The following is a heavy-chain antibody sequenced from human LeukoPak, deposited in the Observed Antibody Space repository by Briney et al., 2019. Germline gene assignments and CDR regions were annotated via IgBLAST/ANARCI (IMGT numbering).Heavy chain of an antibody. J-gene: IGHJ4*02. CDR1: GYTFTSYG. CDR3: ARSPEGYSSGWYED. D-gene: IGHD6-19*01. Sequence: ASVKVSCKASGYTFTSYGISWVRQAPGQGLEWMGWISAYNGNTNYAQKLQGRVTMTTDTSTSTAYMELRSLRSDDTAVYYCARSPEGYSSGWYEDWGQGTLVTVSS. V-gene: IGHV1-18*01. CDR2: ISAYNGNT.